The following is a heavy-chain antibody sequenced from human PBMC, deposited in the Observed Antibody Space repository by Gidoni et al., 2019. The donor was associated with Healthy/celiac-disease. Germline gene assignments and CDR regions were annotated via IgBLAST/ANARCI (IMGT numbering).Heavy chain of an antibody. J-gene: IGHJ5*02. CDR3: AKRPSYDSSGHENWFDP. D-gene: IGHD3-22*01. CDR2: ISGSGGST. V-gene: IGHV3-23*01. CDR1: GFTFSSYA. Sequence: EVQLLESGGGLVQPGGSLRLSCAASGFTFSSYAMSWVRQAPGKGLEWVSAISGSGGSTYYADSVKGRFTISRDNSKNTLYLQMNSLRAEDTAVYYCAKRPSYDSSGHENWFDPWGQGTLVTVSS.